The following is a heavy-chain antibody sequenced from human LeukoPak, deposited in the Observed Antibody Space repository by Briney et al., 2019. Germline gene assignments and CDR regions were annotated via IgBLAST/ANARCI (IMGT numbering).Heavy chain of an antibody. CDR1: GFTFSSYS. D-gene: IGHD5-12*01. Sequence: GGSLRLSCAASGFTFSSYSMNWVRRAPGKGLEWVSSVSRSSSFIFYADSVQGRFSISRDDAKDSLFLQMNSLRAEDTAVYYCARVSDAYDYFYDYWGREPWSPSPQ. CDR2: VSRSSSFI. V-gene: IGHV3-21*01. CDR3: ARVSDAYDYFYDY. J-gene: IGHJ4*02.